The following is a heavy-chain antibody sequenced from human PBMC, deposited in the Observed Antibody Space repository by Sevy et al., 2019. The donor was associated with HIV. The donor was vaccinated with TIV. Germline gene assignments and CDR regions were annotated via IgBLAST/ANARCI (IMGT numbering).Heavy chain of an antibody. CDR3: ARGWVVVAAMGAFDI. V-gene: IGHV4-39*01. CDR1: GGSISSSSYY. CDR2: IYYSGST. D-gene: IGHD2-15*01. Sequence: SETLSLTCTVSGGSISSSSYYWGWIRQPPGKGLEWIGSIYYSGSTYYNPSLKSRVTISVDTSKNQFSLKLSSVTAADTAVYYCARGWVVVAAMGAFDIWGQRTMVTDSS. J-gene: IGHJ3*02.